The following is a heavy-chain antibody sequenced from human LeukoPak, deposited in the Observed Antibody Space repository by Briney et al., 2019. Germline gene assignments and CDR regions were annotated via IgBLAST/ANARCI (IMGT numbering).Heavy chain of an antibody. J-gene: IGHJ5*02. CDR3: ARGRTTYYYGSGSYYKDWFDP. D-gene: IGHD3-10*01. Sequence: ASVKVSCEASGGTFSSYAISWVRQATGQGLEWMGWMNPNSGNTGYAQKFQGRVTMTRNTSISTAYMELSSLRSEDTAVYYCARGRTTYYYGSGSYYKDWFDPWGQGTLVTVSS. CDR1: GGTFSSYA. V-gene: IGHV1-8*02. CDR2: MNPNSGNT.